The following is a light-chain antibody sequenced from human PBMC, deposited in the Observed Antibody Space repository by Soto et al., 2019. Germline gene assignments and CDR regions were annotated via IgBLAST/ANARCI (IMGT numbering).Light chain of an antibody. J-gene: IGKJ1*01. Sequence: DIQMTQSPSSRSASVGERVTITFGASQSIGTWLAWYQQKPGKAPKLLIFDASTLESGVPSRFSGSGSGTDFTLTISSLQPDDFATYYCQQYSDSSGAFGQGTKVDIK. V-gene: IGKV1-5*01. CDR2: DAS. CDR1: QSIGTW. CDR3: QQYSDSSGA.